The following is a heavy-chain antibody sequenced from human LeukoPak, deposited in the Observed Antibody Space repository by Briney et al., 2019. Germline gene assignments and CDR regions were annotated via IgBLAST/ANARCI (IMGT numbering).Heavy chain of an antibody. J-gene: IGHJ5*02. CDR1: GGSISSGGYY. CDR2: IYYSGST. D-gene: IGHD3-10*01. CDR3: ARDAFTMVRGVIIANWFDP. V-gene: IGHV4-31*03. Sequence: SQTLSLTCTVSGGSISSGGYYWSWIRQHPGKGLGWIGYIYYSGSTYYNPSLKSRVTISADTSKNQFSLKLSSVTAADTAVYYCARDAFTMVRGVIIANWFDPWGQGTLVTVSS.